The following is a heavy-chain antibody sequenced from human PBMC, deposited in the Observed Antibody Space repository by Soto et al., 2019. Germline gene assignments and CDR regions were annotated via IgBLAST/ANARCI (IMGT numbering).Heavy chain of an antibody. CDR3: AGTRTWYSSSSSYYGMDV. CDR1: GFTFSSYA. Sequence: VQLLESGGGLVQPGGSLRLSCAASGFTFSSYAMSWVRQAPGKGLEWVSAISGSGGSTYYADSVKGRFTISRDNSKNTLYLQMNSLRAEDTAVYYCAGTRTWYSSSSSYYGMDVWGQGTTVTVSS. D-gene: IGHD6-6*01. V-gene: IGHV3-23*01. J-gene: IGHJ6*02. CDR2: ISGSGGST.